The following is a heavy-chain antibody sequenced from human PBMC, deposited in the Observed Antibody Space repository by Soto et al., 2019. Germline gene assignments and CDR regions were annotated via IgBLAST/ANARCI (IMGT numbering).Heavy chain of an antibody. CDR3: ARTFERITIFGVVIDHYYYGMDV. Sequence: PETLSLTCAVSGGSISSIHWWAWVRQPPGKGLEWIGEIYHSGSTNYNPSLKSRVTISVDTSKNQFSLKLSSVTAADTAVYYCARTFERITIFGVVIDHYYYGMDVWGQGTTVT. J-gene: IGHJ6*02. CDR1: GGSISSIHW. CDR2: IYHSGST. V-gene: IGHV4-4*03. D-gene: IGHD3-3*01.